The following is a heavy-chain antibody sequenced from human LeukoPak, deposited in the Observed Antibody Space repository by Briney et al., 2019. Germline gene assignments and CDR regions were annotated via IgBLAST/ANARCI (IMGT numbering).Heavy chain of an antibody. CDR3: ARERGRDIFGVVKTYYMDV. J-gene: IGHJ6*03. V-gene: IGHV3-21*01. CDR2: ISSSSYI. Sequence: GGSLRLSCAASGFTFSSYSMNWVRQAPGRGLEWVSSISSSSYIYYADSVKGRFTISRDNAKNSLYLQMNSLRAEDTAVYYCARERGRDIFGVVKTYYMDVWGKGTTVTVSS. CDR1: GFTFSSYS. D-gene: IGHD3-3*01.